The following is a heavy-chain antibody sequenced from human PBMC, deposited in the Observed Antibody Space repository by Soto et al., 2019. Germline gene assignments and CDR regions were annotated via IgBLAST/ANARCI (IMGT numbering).Heavy chain of an antibody. CDR1: GFTFSSYA. CDR2: ISGSGGST. Sequence: EVQLLESGGGLVQPGGSLRLSCAASGFTFSSYAMSWVRQAPGKGLEWVSTISGSGGSTYYADSVKGRFTISRDSSKNTLYLQMNSLRVEDTAVYHCAKGQRRDGYNFDYWGQGTLVTVSS. D-gene: IGHD5-12*01. V-gene: IGHV3-23*01. CDR3: AKGQRRDGYNFDY. J-gene: IGHJ4*02.